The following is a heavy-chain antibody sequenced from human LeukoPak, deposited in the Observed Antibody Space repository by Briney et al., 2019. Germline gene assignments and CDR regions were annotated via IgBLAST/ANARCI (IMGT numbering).Heavy chain of an antibody. Sequence: PGGSLRLSCAASGFTFSSYGMHWVRQAPGKWLEWVAFIRYDGSNKYYADSVKGRFTISRDNSKNTLYLQMNSLRAEDTAVYYCARGGVYSTSAVDYWGQGTLVTVSS. D-gene: IGHD6-6*01. CDR2: IRYDGSNK. CDR3: ARGGVYSTSAVDY. V-gene: IGHV3-30*02. CDR1: GFTFSSYG. J-gene: IGHJ4*02.